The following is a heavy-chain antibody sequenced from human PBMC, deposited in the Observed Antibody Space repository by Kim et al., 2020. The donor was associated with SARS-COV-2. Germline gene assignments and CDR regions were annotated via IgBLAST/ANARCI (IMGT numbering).Heavy chain of an antibody. CDR3: ARRPYGSGSPLAYWYFDL. CDR2: IYSGGST. D-gene: IGHD3-10*01. J-gene: IGHJ2*01. V-gene: IGHV3-66*01. Sequence: GGSLRLSCAASGFTVSSNYMSWVRQAPGKGLEWVSVIYSGGSTYYADSVKGRFTISRDNSKNTLYLQMNSLRAEDTAVYYCARRPYGSGSPLAYWYFDLWGRGTLVTVSS. CDR1: GFTVSSNY.